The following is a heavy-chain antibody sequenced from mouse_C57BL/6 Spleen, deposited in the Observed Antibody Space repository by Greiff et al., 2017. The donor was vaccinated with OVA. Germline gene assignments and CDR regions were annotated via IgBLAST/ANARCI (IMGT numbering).Heavy chain of an antibody. CDR1: GFTFSSYA. V-gene: IGHV5-4*01. J-gene: IGHJ3*01. Sequence: EVNLVESGGGLVKPGGSLKLSCAASGFTFSSYAMSWVRQTPEKRLEWVATISDGGSYTYYPDNVKGRFTISRDNAKNNLYLQMSHLKSEDTAMYYCAREDSTGTWFAYWGQGTLVTVSA. D-gene: IGHD4-1*02. CDR2: ISDGGSYT. CDR3: AREDSTGTWFAY.